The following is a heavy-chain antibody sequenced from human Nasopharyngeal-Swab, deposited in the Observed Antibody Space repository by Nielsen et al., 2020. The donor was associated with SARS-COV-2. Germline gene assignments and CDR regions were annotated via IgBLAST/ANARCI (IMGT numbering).Heavy chain of an antibody. J-gene: IGHJ4*02. D-gene: IGHD3-10*01. V-gene: IGHV3-23*01. CDR1: GFTFSSYA. CDR3: AKKRVTMVRGVQAPTDY. Sequence: GGSLRLSCAASGFTFSSYAMSWVRQAPGKGLEWVSAISGSGGSTYYADSVKDRFTISRDNSKNTLYLQMNSLRAEDTAVYYCAKKRVTMVRGVQAPTDYWGQGTLVTVSS. CDR2: ISGSGGST.